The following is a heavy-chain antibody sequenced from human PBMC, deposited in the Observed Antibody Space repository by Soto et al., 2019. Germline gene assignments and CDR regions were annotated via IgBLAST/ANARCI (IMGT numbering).Heavy chain of an antibody. Sequence: PGESLKSSCKGSGYSFTSYWIGWVRQMPGKGLEWMGTIYPNDSDTRYSPSFQGHVTISVDKSISTAYLQWSSLKASDTTMYYCATPAWIQLWSFNYWGHGALVTVSS. CDR2: IYPNDSDT. J-gene: IGHJ4*01. CDR3: ATPAWIQLWSFNY. V-gene: IGHV5-51*01. CDR1: GYSFTSYW. D-gene: IGHD5-18*01.